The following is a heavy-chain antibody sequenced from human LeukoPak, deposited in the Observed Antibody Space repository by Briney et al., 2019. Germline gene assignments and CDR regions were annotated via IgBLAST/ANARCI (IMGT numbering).Heavy chain of an antibody. J-gene: IGHJ4*02. V-gene: IGHV3-7*01. CDR3: ARFFGEQLVLDY. CDR2: IKQDGSEK. CDR1: GFPFSSYC. Sequence: SGGSLRLSCAASGFPFSSYCMSWVRQAPGKGLEWVANIKQDGSEKYYVDSVKGRFTISRDNAKNSLYLQMNSLRAEDTAVYYCARFFGEQLVLDYWGQGTLVTVSS. D-gene: IGHD6-6*01.